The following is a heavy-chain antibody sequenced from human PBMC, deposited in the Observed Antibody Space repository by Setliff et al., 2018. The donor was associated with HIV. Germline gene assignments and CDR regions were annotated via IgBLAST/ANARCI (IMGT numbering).Heavy chain of an antibody. CDR1: GFTFSNYA. CDR3: AKGQDGLRYNWFDP. J-gene: IGHJ5*02. CDR2: IYGSSGST. V-gene: IGHV3-23*01. Sequence: LGESLKISCAASGFTFSNYAMSWVRQAPGKGLEWVSAIYGSSGSTNYADSVKGRFTISRDNSKNMLYLQMNSLRAEDTAVYYCAKGQDGLRYNWFDPWGHGTLVTVSS.